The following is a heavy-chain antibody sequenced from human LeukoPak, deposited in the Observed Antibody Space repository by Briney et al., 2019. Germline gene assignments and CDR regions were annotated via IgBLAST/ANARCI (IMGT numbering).Heavy chain of an antibody. CDR1: GYTFTGYY. Sequence: GASVKVSCKASGYTFTGYYLHWVRQAPGQGLEWMGRINPNSGGTNYAQKFQGRVTMTRDTSISTAYMELSRLRSDDTAVYYCARALAYYDSSGYYYLFDYWGQGTLVTVSS. CDR2: INPNSGGT. D-gene: IGHD3-22*01. CDR3: ARALAYYDSSGYYYLFDY. V-gene: IGHV1-2*06. J-gene: IGHJ4*02.